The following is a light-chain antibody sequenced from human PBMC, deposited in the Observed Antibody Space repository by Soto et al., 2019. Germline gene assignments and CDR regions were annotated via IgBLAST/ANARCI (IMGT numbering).Light chain of an antibody. J-gene: IGKJ1*01. CDR3: QQYNSYST. CDR1: QSISSW. V-gene: IGKV1-5*01. Sequence: QMTESPSTLSASVGDRVTITCRASQSISSWLAWYQQKPGKAPKLLIYDASSLESGVPSRFSGSGSGTEFTLTSSSLQPDDFATYYCQQYNSYSTFGQGTKVDI. CDR2: DAS.